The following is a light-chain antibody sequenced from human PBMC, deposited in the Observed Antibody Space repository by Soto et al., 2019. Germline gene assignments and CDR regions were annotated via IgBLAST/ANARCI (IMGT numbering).Light chain of an antibody. CDR2: GAS. V-gene: IGKV3-15*01. CDR1: QSVSSSY. CDR3: QQYNNWVGT. J-gene: IGKJ3*01. Sequence: EIVLTQSPGTLSLSPGERATLSCRASQSVSSSYLAWYQQKPGQAPRLLIYGASTRATGIPARFSGSGSGTEFTLTISSPQSEDFAVYYCQQYNNWVGTFGPGTKVDI.